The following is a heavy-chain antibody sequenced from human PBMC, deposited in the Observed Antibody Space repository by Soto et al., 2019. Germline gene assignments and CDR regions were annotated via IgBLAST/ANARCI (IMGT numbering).Heavy chain of an antibody. J-gene: IGHJ4*02. CDR3: AGHAGVVPDAIYHTFDY. V-gene: IGHV1-3*01. Sequence: DSVKVSCKASGYTFTSYAMHWVRQAPGQRLEWMGWINAGNGNTKYSQKFQGRVTITRDTSASTAYMELSSLRSEDTALYYCAGHAGVVPDAIYHTFDYCRQRPLVTVSS. D-gene: IGHD2-2*01. CDR1: GYTFTSYA. CDR2: INAGNGNT.